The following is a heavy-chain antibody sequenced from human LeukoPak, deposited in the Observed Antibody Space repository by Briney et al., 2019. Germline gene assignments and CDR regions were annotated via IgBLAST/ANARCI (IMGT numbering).Heavy chain of an antibody. Sequence: GGSLRLSCAASGFTFSSYWMSWVRQAPGKGLEWVSSITSSGSYIYYADSVKGRFTISRDNAKNSLYLQINSLRAEDTAVYYCARDPYSGGYGDYYYYYMDVWGKGTTVTISS. V-gene: IGHV3-21*01. CDR3: ARDPYSGGYGDYYYYYMDV. CDR1: GFTFSSYW. J-gene: IGHJ6*03. CDR2: ITSSGSYI. D-gene: IGHD1-26*01.